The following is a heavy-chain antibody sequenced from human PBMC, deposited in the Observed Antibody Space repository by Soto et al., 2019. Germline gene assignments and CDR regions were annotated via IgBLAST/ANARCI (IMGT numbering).Heavy chain of an antibody. J-gene: IGHJ5*01. CDR1: GFIFSSYW. V-gene: IGHV3-74*01. D-gene: IGHD2-2*01. CDR2: INSDGSDI. Sequence: QPGGSLRLSCAASGFIFSSYWMHWVRQVPGKGLVWVSRINSDGSDIDYADSVKGRFTISRDNAKNTLYLQMNGLRAEDTAVYYCARDHRYCSSSSCYPTRFGSWGQGTLVTVSS. CDR3: ARDHRYCSSSSCYPTRFGS.